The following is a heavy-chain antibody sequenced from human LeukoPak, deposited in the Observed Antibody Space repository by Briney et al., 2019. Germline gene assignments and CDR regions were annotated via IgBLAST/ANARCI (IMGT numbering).Heavy chain of an antibody. V-gene: IGHV3-11*01. CDR1: GFRVGSYY. J-gene: IGHJ4*02. Sequence: GGFLRLSCAASGFRVGSYYTSWIRQAPGKGLEWVAVVGNSDNHKDHADSVKGRFTISRDDAKNSVYLQMNSLRVEDTAIYYCAREQWYRFDNWGQGALVTVSS. CDR3: AREQWYRFDN. CDR2: VGNSDNHK. D-gene: IGHD2-8*01.